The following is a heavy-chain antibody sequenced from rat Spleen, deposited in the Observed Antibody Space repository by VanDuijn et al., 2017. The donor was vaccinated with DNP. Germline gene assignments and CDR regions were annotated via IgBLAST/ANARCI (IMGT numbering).Heavy chain of an antibody. D-gene: IGHD1-11*01. Sequence: EVQLVESGGGLVQPERSLKLSCAASTLTFSRYHMAWVRQAPKKGLEWVAAISASGTRTFYRDSVKGRFTLSRDNANSSLYLQMNSLKSEDTATYYCARRGTEGLDYWGQGVMVTVSS. J-gene: IGHJ2*01. CDR1: TLTFSRYH. CDR2: ISASGTRT. CDR3: ARRGTEGLDY. V-gene: IGHV5-7*01.